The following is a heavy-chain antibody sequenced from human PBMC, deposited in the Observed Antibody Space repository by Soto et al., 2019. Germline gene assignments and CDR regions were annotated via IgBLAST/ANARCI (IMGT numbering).Heavy chain of an antibody. D-gene: IGHD2-15*01. V-gene: IGHV1-18*04. CDR3: ARDRYCSGGSCYSRLAY. CDR2: ISPNNGST. J-gene: IGHJ4*02. Sequence: ASMKVSCKASGYTFTGYYMHWVRQAPGQGLEWMGWISPNNGSTNYAQKLQGRVTMTTDTSTSTAYMELRSLRSDDTAVYYCARDRYCSGGSCYSRLAYWGQGTLVTVSS. CDR1: GYTFTGYY.